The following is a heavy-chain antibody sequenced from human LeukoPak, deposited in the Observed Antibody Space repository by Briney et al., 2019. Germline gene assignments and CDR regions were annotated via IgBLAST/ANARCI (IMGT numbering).Heavy chain of an antibody. CDR2: IYYSGST. J-gene: IGHJ4*02. Sequence: SETLSLTCTVSGGSISSSNFYWGWIRQPPGKGLEWIGSIYYSGSTYYNPSLKSRVTISVDTSKNQFSLKLSSVTAADTAVYYCARGRGSGSYGLFDYWGQGTLVTVSS. CDR1: GGSISSSNFY. D-gene: IGHD1-26*01. CDR3: ARGRGSGSYGLFDY. V-gene: IGHV4-39*07.